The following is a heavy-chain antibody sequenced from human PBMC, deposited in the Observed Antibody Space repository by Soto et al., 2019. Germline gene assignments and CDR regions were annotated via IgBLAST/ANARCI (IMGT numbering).Heavy chain of an antibody. CDR3: AREGEYCSGGSCTYFNY. Sequence: QVQLVESGGGVVQPGTSLGLSCLGSGFTFSSDSMYWVRQAPGKGLEWVAYISHHGTNQYYADSVKGRFTTSRDNSQNTLYLQMNSLTTEDTAVYYCAREGEYCSGGSCTYFNYWGQGTLVTVSS. CDR1: GFTFSSDS. J-gene: IGHJ4*02. D-gene: IGHD2-15*01. V-gene: IGHV3-30-3*01. CDR2: ISHHGTNQ.